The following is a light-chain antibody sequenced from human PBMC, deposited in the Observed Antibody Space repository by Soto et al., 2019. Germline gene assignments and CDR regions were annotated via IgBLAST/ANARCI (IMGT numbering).Light chain of an antibody. Sequence: DIVLTQSPGTLSLSPGERATLSCRSSQSVSSNYLAWYQQKPDQAPRLVIYDVSGRATGIPDRFSGSGSGTAFTLTISRLEPEHSAVYYCQHYGSSPTFGQGPKVEIK. CDR3: QHYGSSPT. CDR1: QSVSSNY. CDR2: DVS. J-gene: IGKJ1*01. V-gene: IGKV3-20*01.